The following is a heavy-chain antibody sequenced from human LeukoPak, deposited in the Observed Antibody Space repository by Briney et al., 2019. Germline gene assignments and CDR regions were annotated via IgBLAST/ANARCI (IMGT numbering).Heavy chain of an antibody. CDR3: ARVSTGSEYFDY. J-gene: IGHJ4*02. CDR2: ISRSGSTI. V-gene: IGHV3-48*03. CDR1: GFTFRSYK. Sequence: PGGSLRLSCAHSGFTFRSYKMKWGRQAPGKGLEWVSYISRSGSTIFSADSVKGRFTTSRDNAKNSLFLQMNNLRAEDTAVYYCARVSTGSEYFDYWGQGTLVTVSS.